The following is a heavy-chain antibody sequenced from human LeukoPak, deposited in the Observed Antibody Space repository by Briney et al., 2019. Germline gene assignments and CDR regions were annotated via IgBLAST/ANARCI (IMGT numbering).Heavy chain of an antibody. Sequence: SQTLSPTCTVSGGSISSGGYYWSWIRQHPGKGLEWIGYIYYSGSTYYNPSLKSRVTISVDTSKNQFSLKLSSVTAADTAVYYCARGAYCGGDCYGFGAFDIWGQGTMVTVSS. CDR2: IYYSGST. CDR3: ARGAYCGGDCYGFGAFDI. V-gene: IGHV4-31*03. D-gene: IGHD2-21*02. J-gene: IGHJ3*02. CDR1: GGSISSGGYY.